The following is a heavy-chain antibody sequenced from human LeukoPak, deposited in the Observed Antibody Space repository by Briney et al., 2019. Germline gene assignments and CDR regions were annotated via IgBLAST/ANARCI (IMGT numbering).Heavy chain of an antibody. CDR1: GGSISSGSYY. Sequence: PSETLSLTCTVSGGSISSGSYYWSWIRQPAGKGLEWIGRIYTSGSTNYNPSLKSRVTISVDTSKNQFSLKLSSVTAADTAVYYCASGGPVYRSKTFDIRGQGTMVTVSS. V-gene: IGHV4-61*02. D-gene: IGHD1-14*01. CDR3: ASGGPVYRSKTFDI. CDR2: IYTSGST. J-gene: IGHJ3*02.